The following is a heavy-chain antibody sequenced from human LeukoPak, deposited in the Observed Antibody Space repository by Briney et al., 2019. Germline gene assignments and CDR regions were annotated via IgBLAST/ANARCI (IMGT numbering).Heavy chain of an antibody. D-gene: IGHD2/OR15-2a*01. CDR2: IYNDGST. CDR1: GLTVSSSY. Sequence: GGSLRLSCAASGLTVSSSYMSWVRQAPGKGLEWVSIIYNDGSTYYADSMKGRFTISRDNSKNTLYLQVNSLRAEDTAMYYCARNILFAFDIWGQGRMVTVYS. J-gene: IGHJ3*02. V-gene: IGHV3-53*01. CDR3: ARNILFAFDI.